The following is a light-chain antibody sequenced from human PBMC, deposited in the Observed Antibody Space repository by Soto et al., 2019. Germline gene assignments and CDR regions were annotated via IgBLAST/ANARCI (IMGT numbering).Light chain of an antibody. Sequence: QSVLTQPPSVSEAPGQRVTISCTGSSSNIGAGYEAHWYQQVPGTAPKLLIYENNNRPSGVPDRFSGTKSGTSASLAITGLQAEYEAEYYCQSYGSSLSGYVFGTGTKLTVL. J-gene: IGLJ1*01. CDR1: SSNIGAGYE. V-gene: IGLV1-40*01. CDR3: QSYGSSLSGYV. CDR2: ENN.